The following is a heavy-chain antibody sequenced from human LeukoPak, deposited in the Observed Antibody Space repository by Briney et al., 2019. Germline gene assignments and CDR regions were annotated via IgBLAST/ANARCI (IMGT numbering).Heavy chain of an antibody. V-gene: IGHV1-18*01. CDR1: GYTFTSYG. D-gene: IGHD4-23*01. CDR3: ARDTPAYGGKGSWFDP. CDR2: ISAYNGDT. Sequence: ASVKVSCKASGYTFTSYGISWVRQAPGQGLEWMGWISAYNGDTNYAQKLQGRVTMTTDTSTSTAYMELRSLRSDDTAVYYCARDTPAYGGKGSWFDPWGQGTLVTVSS. J-gene: IGHJ5*02.